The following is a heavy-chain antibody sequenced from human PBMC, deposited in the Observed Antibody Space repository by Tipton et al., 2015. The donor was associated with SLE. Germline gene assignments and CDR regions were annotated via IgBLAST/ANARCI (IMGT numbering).Heavy chain of an antibody. CDR1: GFTFSSYS. V-gene: IGHV3-21*01. CDR3: ARRRGDYVWGSHAFDI. D-gene: IGHD3-16*01. J-gene: IGHJ3*02. CDR2: ISSSSSYI. Sequence: SLRLSCAASGFTFSSYSMNWVRQAPGKGLEWVSSISSSSSYIYYADSVKGRFTISRDNAKNSLYLQMNSLRAEDTAVYYCARRRGDYVWGSHAFDIWGQGTMVTVSS.